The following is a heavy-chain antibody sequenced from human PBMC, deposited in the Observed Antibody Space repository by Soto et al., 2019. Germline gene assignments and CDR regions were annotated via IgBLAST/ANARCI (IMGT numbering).Heavy chain of an antibody. CDR3: AADLGPAYDSNNWFDP. CDR1: GFILSHAW. J-gene: IGHJ5*02. Sequence: EVQMVESGGDLVRPGGPLRISCAASGFILSHAWFHWVRQPPGKGLELVGRVKNNGGATDYAASVKGRFTISRDDFKDAVYLQMSSLRTEDTAIYYCAADLGPAYDSNNWFDPWGQGTLVTVSS. CDR2: VKNNGGAT. V-gene: IGHV3-15*07. D-gene: IGHD2-21*01.